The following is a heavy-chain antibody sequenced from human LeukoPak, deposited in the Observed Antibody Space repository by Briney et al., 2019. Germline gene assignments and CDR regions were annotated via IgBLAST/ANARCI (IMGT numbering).Heavy chain of an antibody. D-gene: IGHD6-13*01. CDR2: IYYSGST. J-gene: IGHJ4*02. V-gene: IGHV4-59*01. CDR1: GGSISSYY. Sequence: PETLSLTCSVSGGSISSYYWSWIRQPPGKGLEWIGYIYYSGSTNYNPSLKSRVTISVDTSKNQFSLKLSSVTAADTAVYYCARSHLGDGSSWWRRLFDYWGQGTLVTVSS. CDR3: ARSHLGDGSSWWRRLFDY.